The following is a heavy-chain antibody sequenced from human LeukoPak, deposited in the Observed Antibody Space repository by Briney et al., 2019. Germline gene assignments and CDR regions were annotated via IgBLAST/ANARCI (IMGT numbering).Heavy chain of an antibody. CDR2: IYPNSGGT. J-gene: IGHJ4*02. D-gene: IGHD3-22*01. CDR3: ARDVGYYDSTGYFYFYFDY. V-gene: IGHV1-2*02. CDR1: GYTFTAYY. Sequence: ASVKVSCKASGYTFTAYYIHWVRQAPGQGLEWMGWIYPNSGGTNYAQKFQGRVTLTRDTSISSAFMELNRLKSDDTTVYYCARDVGYYDSTGYFYFYFDYWGQGTLVTVSS.